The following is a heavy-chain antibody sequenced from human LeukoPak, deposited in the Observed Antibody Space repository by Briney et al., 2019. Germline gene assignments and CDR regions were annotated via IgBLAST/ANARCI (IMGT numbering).Heavy chain of an antibody. CDR1: GGSFSDYN. Sequence: SETLSLTCAVYGGSFSDYNWNWIRQSPGRGLEWIGEINHGGGTNYNPSLKSRVTISIDTSKKQFSLKRTSVTAADTAVYYCARGLQGYWGQGTLVTVSS. V-gene: IGHV4-34*01. J-gene: IGHJ4*02. CDR3: ARGLQGY. CDR2: INHGGGT.